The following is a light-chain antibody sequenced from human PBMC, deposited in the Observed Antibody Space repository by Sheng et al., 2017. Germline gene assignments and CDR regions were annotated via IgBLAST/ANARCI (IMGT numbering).Light chain of an antibody. J-gene: IGKJ5*01. Sequence: EIVLKQSPVTLSLSPGERATLSCRASQSISSDFVAWYQQKPGQAPRLLIYGASIRATGIPDRFSGSGSGTDFTLTISRLEPEDFAVYYCQQYGTSPITFGQGTRLEIK. CDR3: QQYGTSPIT. CDR1: QSISSDF. V-gene: IGKV3-20*01. CDR2: GAS.